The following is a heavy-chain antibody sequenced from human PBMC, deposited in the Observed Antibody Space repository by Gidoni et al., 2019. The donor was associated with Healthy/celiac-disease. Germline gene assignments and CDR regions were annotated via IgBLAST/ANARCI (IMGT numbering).Heavy chain of an antibody. D-gene: IGHD3-3*01. J-gene: IGHJ6*02. CDR2: ISSSSSCI. CDR1: GFTFSSHT. V-gene: IGHV3-21*01. Sequence: VKPVAAAGGLVGPGWSLCLPCAASGFTFSSHTLCWVRPAPGKGVEWVASISSSSSCIYYADSVKVRFTISRDNDKNSLFQQMNSRRAEDTAVYYCARWDDVWSGYYNYYYGMDVWGQGTTVTVSS. CDR3: ARWDDVWSGYYNYYYGMDV.